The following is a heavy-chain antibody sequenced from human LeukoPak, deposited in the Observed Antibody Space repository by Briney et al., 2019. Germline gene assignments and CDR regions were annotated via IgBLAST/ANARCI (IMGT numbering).Heavy chain of an antibody. D-gene: IGHD2-15*01. CDR1: GFTFSGSA. V-gene: IGHV3-73*01. CDR2: IRNKANTYAT. CDR3: TRHMDCSCDSCYSPSHLDY. Sequence: PGGSLRLSCAASGFTFSGSAMHWVRQASGKGLEWLGRIRNKANTYATAYAASVKGRFTISRDDSKNTAYLQMNSLKSEDTAVYYCTRHMDCSCDSCYSPSHLDYWGQGTPVTVSS. J-gene: IGHJ4*02.